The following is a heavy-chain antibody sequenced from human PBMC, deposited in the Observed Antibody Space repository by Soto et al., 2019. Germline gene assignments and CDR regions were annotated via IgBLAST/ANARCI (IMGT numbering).Heavy chain of an antibody. D-gene: IGHD6-13*01. J-gene: IGHJ5*02. CDR2: IYFTGST. Sequence: SETLSLTCTVSSGSASPHYWSWIRQSPGKGLEWIAYIYFTGSTNYNPSLKSRVTISIDTSTNQFSLKLTSVTAADTAVYYCARLSSSWYGWFDPWGQGTLVTVSS. V-gene: IGHV4-59*02. CDR3: ARLSSSWYGWFDP. CDR1: SGSASPHY.